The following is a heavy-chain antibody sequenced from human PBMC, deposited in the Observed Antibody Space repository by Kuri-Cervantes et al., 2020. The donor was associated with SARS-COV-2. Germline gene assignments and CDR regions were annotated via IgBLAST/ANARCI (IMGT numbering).Heavy chain of an antibody. D-gene: IGHD6-19*01. CDR1: GGSISSSSYY. J-gene: IGHJ4*02. CDR2: IYYSGST. V-gene: IGHV4-39*01. CDR3: ARHARGWYRDDY. Sequence: SETLSLTFTVSGGSISSSSYYWGWIRQPPGKVLEWIGSIYYSGSTYYNPSLKSRVTISVDTSKNQFSLKLSSVTAADTAVYYCARHARGWYRDDYWGQGNLVTVSS.